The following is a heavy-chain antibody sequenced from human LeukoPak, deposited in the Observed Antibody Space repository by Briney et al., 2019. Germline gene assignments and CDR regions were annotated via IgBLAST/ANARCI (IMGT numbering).Heavy chain of an antibody. CDR3: TLDAFDI. J-gene: IGHJ3*02. CDR1: GGTFSSYA. Sequence: ASVKVSCKASGGTFSSYAISWVRQAPGQGLEWMGWISAYNGNTNYAQKLQGRVTMTTDTSTSTAYMELRSLRSDDTAVYYCTLDAFDIWGQGTMVTVSS. V-gene: IGHV1-18*01. CDR2: ISAYNGNT.